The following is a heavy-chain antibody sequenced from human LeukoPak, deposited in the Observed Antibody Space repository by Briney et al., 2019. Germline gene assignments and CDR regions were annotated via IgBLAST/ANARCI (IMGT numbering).Heavy chain of an antibody. V-gene: IGHV3-23*01. J-gene: IGHJ4*02. CDR3: CTSPSFGSSWYQFNY. CDR2: ISGRDGRT. CDR1: GLTFYTYA. D-gene: IGHD6-13*01. Sequence: PGGSLRLSCSVSGLTFYTYAMSWVRQAPGKGLEWVSAISGRDGRTYYTDSVKGRFTISRDNSKNTLYLQMNSLRAEDTAVYYCCTSPSFGSSWYQFNYWGQGVLVIVSS.